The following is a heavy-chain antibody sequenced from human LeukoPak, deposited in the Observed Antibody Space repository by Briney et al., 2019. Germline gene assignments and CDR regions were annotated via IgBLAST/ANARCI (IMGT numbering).Heavy chain of an antibody. J-gene: IGHJ1*01. CDR3: ATTFPYCSEDSCAL. V-gene: IGHV3-7*01. CDR1: GVAIGSSW. CDR2: VNPGGSVQ. Sequence: GGSLRLSCIASGVAIGSSWMSWVRQSPGKRLEWVANVNPGGSVQNYVDSVTGRFTISRDNAKNSLYLQMNNLRTDDMAVYYCATTFPYCSEDSCALGGQGTLVTVSS. D-gene: IGHD2-15*01.